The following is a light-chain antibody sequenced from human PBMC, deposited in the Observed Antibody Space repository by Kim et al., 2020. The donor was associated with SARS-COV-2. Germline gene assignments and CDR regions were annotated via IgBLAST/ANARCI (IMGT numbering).Light chain of an antibody. CDR1: KLGDKY. J-gene: IGLJ2*01. CDR3: QAWDSITGV. CDR2: QDS. Sequence: SYELTQPPSVSVSPGQTASITCSGDKLGDKYACWYQQKPGQSPVLVIYQDSKRPSGIPERFSGSNSGNTATLTISGTQAMDEADYYCQAWDSITGVFGGGTKLTVL. V-gene: IGLV3-1*01.